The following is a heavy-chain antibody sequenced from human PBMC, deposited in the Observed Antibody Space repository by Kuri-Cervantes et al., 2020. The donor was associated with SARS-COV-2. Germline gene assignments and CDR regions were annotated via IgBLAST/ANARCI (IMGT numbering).Heavy chain of an antibody. CDR3: ARVAVAALDY. CDR1: GYTFTGYY. V-gene: IGHV1-2*04. D-gene: IGHD6-19*01. Sequence: ASVKVSCKASGYTFTGYYMHWVRQAPGQGLEWMGWINPNSGGTNYAQKFQGWVTMTRDTSISTAYMELRSLRSDDTAVYYCARVAVAALDYWGQGTLVTDSS. J-gene: IGHJ4*02. CDR2: INPNSGGT.